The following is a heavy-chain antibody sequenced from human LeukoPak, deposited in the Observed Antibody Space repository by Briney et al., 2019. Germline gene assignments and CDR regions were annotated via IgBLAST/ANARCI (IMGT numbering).Heavy chain of an antibody. CDR3: ATDVSNYFER. J-gene: IGHJ4*02. D-gene: IGHD3-3*02. V-gene: IGHV3-30*03. CDR2: ISHDLTYQ. Sequence: QTGGSLRLSCAASGFTFSNYGMHWVRQAPGKGLEWVAVISHDLTYQAYADSVKGRFTISRDDSKNTLYLQMSSLRTDDTALYYCATDVSNYFERWGQGTLVTVSS. CDR1: GFTFSNYG.